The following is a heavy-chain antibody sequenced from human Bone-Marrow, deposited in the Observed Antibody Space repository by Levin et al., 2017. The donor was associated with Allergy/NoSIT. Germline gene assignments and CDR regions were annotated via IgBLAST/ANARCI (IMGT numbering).Heavy chain of an antibody. J-gene: IGHJ4*02. V-gene: IGHV3-30-3*01. Sequence: GESLKISCAASGFTFSSYAMHWVRQAPGKGLEWVAVISSYGGTNKYYAVSVKGRLTISRDNSKNTLFLQMDSLRDEDTAMYYGARGHSATDGPDFDYWGQGTLVTVSS. CDR2: ISSYGGTNK. D-gene: IGHD1-1*01. CDR3: ARGHSATDGPDFDY. CDR1: GFTFSSYA.